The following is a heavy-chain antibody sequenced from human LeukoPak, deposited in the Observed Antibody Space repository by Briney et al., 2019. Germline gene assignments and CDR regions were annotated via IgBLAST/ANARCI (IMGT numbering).Heavy chain of an antibody. D-gene: IGHD2-8*01. Sequence: GGSLRLSCATSGFTFADYAMHCVRQAPGHGLEWVCVISGDGGSTYSADSVKGRFTISRDNSRNSLYLQMNNLRTEDTALYYCAKDGLHCTNGGCYSAIIDYWGQGTLVTVSS. J-gene: IGHJ4*02. CDR2: ISGDGGST. CDR3: AKDGLHCTNGGCYSAIIDY. CDR1: GFTFADYA. V-gene: IGHV3-43*02.